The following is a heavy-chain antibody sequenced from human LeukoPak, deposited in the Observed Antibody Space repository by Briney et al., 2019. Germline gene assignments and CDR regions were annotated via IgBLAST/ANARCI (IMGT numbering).Heavy chain of an antibody. D-gene: IGHD3/OR15-3a*01. CDR1: GYTLTSYA. V-gene: IGHV1-18*01. J-gene: IGHJ6*03. CDR3: ARGTRYYMDV. Sequence: ASVKVSCKASGYTLTSYAMNWVRQAPGQGLEWMGWISAYNGNTNYAQKLQGRVTMTTDTSTSTAYMELRSLRSDDTAVYYCARGTRYYMDVWGKGTTVTVSS. CDR2: ISAYNGNT.